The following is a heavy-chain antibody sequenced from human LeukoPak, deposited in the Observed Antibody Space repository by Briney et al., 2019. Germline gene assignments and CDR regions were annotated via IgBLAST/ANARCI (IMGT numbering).Heavy chain of an antibody. D-gene: IGHD1-26*01. CDR2: ISYDGSNK. Sequence: SLRLSCAASGFTFSSYGMHWVRQAPGKGLEWVAVISYDGSNKYYADSVKGRFTISRDNSKNTLYLQMNSLRAEDTAVYYCAKDTVVGAHYFDYWGQGTLVTVSS. CDR3: AKDTVVGAHYFDY. V-gene: IGHV3-30*18. J-gene: IGHJ4*02. CDR1: GFTFSSYG.